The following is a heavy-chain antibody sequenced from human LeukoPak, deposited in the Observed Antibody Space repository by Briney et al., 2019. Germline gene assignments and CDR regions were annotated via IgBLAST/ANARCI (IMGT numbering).Heavy chain of an antibody. CDR1: GFTFSSYS. CDR3: ARDPSSGDYGPYYFDY. V-gene: IGHV3-21*01. CDR2: ISSSSSYI. D-gene: IGHD4-17*01. Sequence: GGSLRLSCAASGFTFSSYSMNWVRQAPGKGLEWVSSISSSSSYIYYADSVKGRFTISRDNAKSSLYLQMNSLRAEDTAVYYCARDPSSGDYGPYYFDYWGQGTLVTVSS. J-gene: IGHJ4*02.